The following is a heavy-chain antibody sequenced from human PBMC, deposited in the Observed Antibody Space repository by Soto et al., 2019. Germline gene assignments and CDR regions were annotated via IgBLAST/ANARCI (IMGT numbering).Heavy chain of an antibody. J-gene: IGHJ5*02. V-gene: IGHV1-46*03. CDR1: GYTFTSYY. Sequence: GASVKVSCKASGYTFTSYYMDWVRQAPGQGLEWIGIINTSGGSTRYAKKLKGRVTMTRDTSTRTVHMEMSSLRSEETAVYYCAREAAAGTGNWFDPWGQGTLVTVSS. CDR2: INTSGGST. CDR3: AREAAAGTGNWFDP. D-gene: IGHD6-13*01.